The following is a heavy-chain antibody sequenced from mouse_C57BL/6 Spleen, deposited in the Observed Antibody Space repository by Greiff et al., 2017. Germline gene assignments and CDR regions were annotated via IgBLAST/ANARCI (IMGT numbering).Heavy chain of an antibody. J-gene: IGHJ4*01. CDR1: GYSFTDYN. V-gene: IGHV1-39*01. D-gene: IGHD2-5*01. CDR2: INPNYGTT. Sequence: VQLKQSGPELVKPGASVKISCKASGYSFTDYNMNWVKQSNGKSLEWIGVINPNYGTTSYNQKFKGKATLTVDQSSSTAYMQLNRLTSEDSAVYYCARGGYSNYRDYYAMDYWGQGTSVTVSS. CDR3: ARGGYSNYRDYYAMDY.